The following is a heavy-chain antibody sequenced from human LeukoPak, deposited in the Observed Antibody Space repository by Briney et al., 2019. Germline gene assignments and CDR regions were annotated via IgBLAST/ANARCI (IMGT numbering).Heavy chain of an antibody. Sequence: SETLSLTCGVSDYTISSGDYWGWIRQPPGKGLEWIGYIFHTGTTYYSPALKSRVTISVDTSKNQFSLRLNSVTAADTAVYYCARCIISTDRSFYSYMDVWGRGTTVTVS. CDR2: IFHTGTT. J-gene: IGHJ6*03. CDR1: DYTISSGDY. CDR3: ARCIISTDRSFYSYMDV. D-gene: IGHD1-1*01. V-gene: IGHV4-38-2*01.